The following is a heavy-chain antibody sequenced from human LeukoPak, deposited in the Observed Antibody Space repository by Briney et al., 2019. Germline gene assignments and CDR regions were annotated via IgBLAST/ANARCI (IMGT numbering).Heavy chain of an antibody. D-gene: IGHD1-26*01. Sequence: PGGSLRLSCAASGFTFSIAWMNWVRQTPGKGLEWVGRIKSKTDGGTTDYAAPVEGRFTISRDNSKNTLYLQMNSLRAEDTAVHYCAKDDRRGWELLTLPDYWGQGTLVTVSS. J-gene: IGHJ4*02. CDR1: GFTFSIAW. CDR3: AKDDRRGWELLTLPDY. CDR2: IKSKTDGGTT. V-gene: IGHV3-15*01.